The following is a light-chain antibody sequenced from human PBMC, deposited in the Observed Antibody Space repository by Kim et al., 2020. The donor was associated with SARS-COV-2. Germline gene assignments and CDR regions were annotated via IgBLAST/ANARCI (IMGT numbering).Light chain of an antibody. CDR1: QFVRSNF. CDR2: GAS. J-gene: IGKJ3*01. CDR3: QQYGNSPLT. Sequence: SPGETAPLSCWASQFVRSNFLAWYQHRPGQAPRLLIYGASIRATGIPDRFSGSGSGTDFTLTISRLEPEDFAVYYCQQYGNSPLTFGPGTKVDIK. V-gene: IGKV3-20*01.